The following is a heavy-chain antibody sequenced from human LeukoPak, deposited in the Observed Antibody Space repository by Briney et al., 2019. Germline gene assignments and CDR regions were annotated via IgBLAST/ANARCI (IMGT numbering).Heavy chain of an antibody. CDR3: ARTIKDIVVVVAATPPNYYYYYMDV. CDR2: IIPIFGTA. J-gene: IGHJ6*03. D-gene: IGHD2-15*01. Sequence: ASVKVSCKASGGTFSSYAISWVRQAPGQGLEWMGGIIPIFGTANYAQKFQGRVTITADESTSTAYMELSSLRSEDTAVYYCARTIKDIVVVVAATPPNYYYYYMDVWGKGTTVTISS. CDR1: GGTFSSYA. V-gene: IGHV1-69*13.